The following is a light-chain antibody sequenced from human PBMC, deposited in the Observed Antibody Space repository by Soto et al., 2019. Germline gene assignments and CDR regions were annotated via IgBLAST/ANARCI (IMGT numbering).Light chain of an antibody. CDR3: QQYHNMPIT. CDR2: DAS. Sequence: DIQLTQSPSSLSASLGYIFTITCXASQDIDNFLNWYQHKPGAAPKLLIYDASTLAPGVPSRFSGTESGTDFTFTISSLQPEDIATYYCQQYHNMPITFGQGTRLEIK. V-gene: IGKV1-33*01. J-gene: IGKJ5*01. CDR1: QDIDNF.